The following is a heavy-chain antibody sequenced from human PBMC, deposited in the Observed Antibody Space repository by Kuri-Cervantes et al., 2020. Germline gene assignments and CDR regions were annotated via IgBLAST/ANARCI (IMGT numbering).Heavy chain of an antibody. CDR1: GYTFTSYA. V-gene: IGHV1-18*01. J-gene: IGHJ6*02. D-gene: IGHD2-2*01. CDR2: ISAYNGNT. Sequence: ASVKVSCKASGYTFTSYAMNWVRQAPGQGLEWMGWISAYNGNTNYAQKLQGRVAMTTDTSTSTAYMELRSLRSDDTAVYYCARDRCSSTSCYYYYYGMDVWGQGTTVTVSS. CDR3: ARDRCSSTSCYYYYYGMDV.